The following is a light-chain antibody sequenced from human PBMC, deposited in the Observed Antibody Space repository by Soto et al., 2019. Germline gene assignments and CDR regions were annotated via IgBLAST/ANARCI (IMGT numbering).Light chain of an antibody. CDR2: KAS. Sequence: DIQMTQSPSTLSASIGDRVTITCRASQSIGSELAWYQQKPGKAPKLLIYKASSLESGVPSTFSGSGSGTEFSLTVSSLQPDDFATYYCLQANSFPLTFGGGTKVDIK. CDR1: QSIGSE. CDR3: LQANSFPLT. J-gene: IGKJ4*01. V-gene: IGKV1-5*03.